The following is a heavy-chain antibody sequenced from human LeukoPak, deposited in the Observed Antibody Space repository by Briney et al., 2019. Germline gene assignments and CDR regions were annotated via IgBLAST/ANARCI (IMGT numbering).Heavy chain of an antibody. CDR1: GFTFSSYA. D-gene: IGHD6-19*01. CDR3: AKGEQWLYSEYFQH. J-gene: IGHJ1*01. CDR2: ISGSGGST. Sequence: PGASLRLSCAASGFTFSSYAMSWVRQAPGKGLEWVSAISGSGGSTYYADSVKGRFTISRDNSKNTLYLQMNSLRAEDTAVYCCAKGEQWLYSEYFQHWGQGTLVTVSS. V-gene: IGHV3-23*01.